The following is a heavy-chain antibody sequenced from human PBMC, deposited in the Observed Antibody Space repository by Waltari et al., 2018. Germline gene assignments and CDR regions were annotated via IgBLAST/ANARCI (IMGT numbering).Heavy chain of an antibody. D-gene: IGHD5-18*01. CDR1: GFTFRSNH. Sequence: EVQLVESGGALVHPGGSLRLSCAASGFTFRSNHMAWVRQDPGKGLEWVSIIYAAGSTYYADFVMGRVTISRDNSKNTLHRQMNSLRSEDTAIYYCATARDEETAMVYFDHWGEGSLVSVSS. CDR2: IYAAGST. CDR3: ATARDEETAMVYFDH. J-gene: IGHJ4*02. V-gene: IGHV3-66*02.